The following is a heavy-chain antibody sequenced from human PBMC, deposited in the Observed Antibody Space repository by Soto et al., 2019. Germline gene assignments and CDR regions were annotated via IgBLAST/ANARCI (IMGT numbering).Heavy chain of an antibody. Sequence: GGSLRLSCAASGFTFSSYAMSWVRQAPGKGLEWVSAISGSGGSTSYADSVKGRFTISRDNSKNTLYLQMNSLRAEDTAVYYCAKLFSRRRYSYASGRYYYGIDVWGQGTTVTVSS. J-gene: IGHJ6*02. D-gene: IGHD5-18*01. CDR1: GFTFSSYA. V-gene: IGHV3-23*01. CDR3: AKLFSRRRYSYASGRYYYGIDV. CDR2: ISGSGGST.